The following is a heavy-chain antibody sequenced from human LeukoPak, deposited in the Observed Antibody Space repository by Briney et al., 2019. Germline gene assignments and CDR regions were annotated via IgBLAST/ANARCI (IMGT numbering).Heavy chain of an antibody. D-gene: IGHD3-22*01. CDR3: AKDLPVTYYYDSSGYYYGAFDI. V-gene: IGHV3-23*01. Sequence: GGSLRLSCAASGFTFSSYAMSWVRQAPGKGLEWVSALSGSGGSTYYADSVKGRFTISRDNSKNTLYLQMNSLRAEDTAVYYCAKDLPVTYYYDSSGYYYGAFDIWGQGTMVTVSS. J-gene: IGHJ3*02. CDR1: GFTFSSYA. CDR2: LSGSGGST.